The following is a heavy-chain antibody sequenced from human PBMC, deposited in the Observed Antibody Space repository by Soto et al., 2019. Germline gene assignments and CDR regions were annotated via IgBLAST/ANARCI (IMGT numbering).Heavy chain of an antibody. Sequence: EVQLLESGGGLIQPGGSLRLSCAASGFTFSNYAMSWVRQTPGKGLEWVSTISDTGGSRYNAESAMGRFTISRDNSKNTVYLQMNSLRVEDTAKYYCAKASRLGSNHDFWTGVRADFDSWGQGTLVTVSS. V-gene: IGHV3-23*01. CDR2: ISDTGGSR. D-gene: IGHD3-3*01. J-gene: IGHJ4*02. CDR1: GFTFSNYA. CDR3: AKASRLGSNHDFWTGVRADFDS.